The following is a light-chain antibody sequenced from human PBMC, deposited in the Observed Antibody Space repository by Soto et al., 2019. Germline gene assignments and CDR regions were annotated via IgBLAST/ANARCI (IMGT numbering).Light chain of an antibody. J-gene: IGLJ3*02. CDR2: GNS. Sequence: QAVLTQPPSVSGAPGQRVTISCTGSSSNIGAGYDVHWYQQLPGTAPKLLIYGNSNRPSGVPDRFSGSKSGTSASLAITGLQAEDEADYYCKSYDSSLSGPWVFGGGTKLTVL. CDR3: KSYDSSLSGPWV. V-gene: IGLV1-40*01. CDR1: SSNIGAGYD.